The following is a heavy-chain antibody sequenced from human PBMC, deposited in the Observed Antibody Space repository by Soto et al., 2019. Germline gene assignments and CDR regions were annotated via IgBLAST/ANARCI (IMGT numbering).Heavy chain of an antibody. V-gene: IGHV4-59*01. J-gene: IGHJ6*02. CDR3: ARAGRKYQQNYYYYGMDV. CDR1: GGSISSYY. CDR2: IYYSGST. D-gene: IGHD2-2*01. Sequence: SETLSLTCTVSGGSISSYYWSWIRQPPGKGLEWIGYIYYSGSTNYNPSLKSRVTISVDTSKNQFSLKLSSVTAADTAVYYCARAGRKYQQNYYYYGMDVWGQGTTGTVSS.